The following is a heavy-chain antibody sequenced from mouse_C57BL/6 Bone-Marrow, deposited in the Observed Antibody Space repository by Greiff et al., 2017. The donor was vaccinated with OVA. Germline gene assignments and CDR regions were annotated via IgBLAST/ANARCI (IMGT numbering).Heavy chain of an antibody. CDR1: GFTFSSYG. V-gene: IGHV5-6*02. D-gene: IGHD1-1*01. J-gene: IGHJ3*01. CDR2: ISSGGSYT. Sequence: DVKLVESGGDLVKPGGSLKLSCAASGFTFSSYGMSWVRQTPDKRLEWVATISSGGSYTYYPDSVKGRFTISRDNAKNTLYLQMSSLKSEDTAMYDCARQGYYGPFAYWGQGTLVTVSA. CDR3: ARQGYYGPFAY.